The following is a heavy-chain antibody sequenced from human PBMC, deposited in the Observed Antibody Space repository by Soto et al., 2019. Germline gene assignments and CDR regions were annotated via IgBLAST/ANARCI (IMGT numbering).Heavy chain of an antibody. CDR1: GYTFTSYD. V-gene: IGHV1-8*01. J-gene: IGHJ6*02. D-gene: IGHD2-2*02. CDR2: MNPNSGNT. Sequence: ASVKVSCKASGYTFTSYDINWVRQATGQGLEWMGWMNPNSGNTGYAQKFQGRVTMTRNTSISTAYMELSSLRSEDTAVYYCARDIVLVPAAIRPKTSYYYYYGMDVWGQ. CDR3: ARDIVLVPAAIRPKTSYYYYYGMDV.